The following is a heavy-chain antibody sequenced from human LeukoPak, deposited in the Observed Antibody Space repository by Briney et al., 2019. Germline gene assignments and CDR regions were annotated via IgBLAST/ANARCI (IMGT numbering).Heavy chain of an antibody. V-gene: IGHV3-66*01. CDR3: ARERPGMDYMDV. Sequence: PGGTLRLSCAASGFTVSSNYMSWVRQAPGKGLEWVSVIYSGGSTYYADSVKGRFTISRDNSKNTLYLQMNSLRAEDTAVYYCARERPGMDYMDVWGKGTTVTVPS. CDR1: GFTVSSNY. CDR2: IYSGGST. J-gene: IGHJ6*03.